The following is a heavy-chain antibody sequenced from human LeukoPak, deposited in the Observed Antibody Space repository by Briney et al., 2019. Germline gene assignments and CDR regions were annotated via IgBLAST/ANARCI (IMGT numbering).Heavy chain of an antibody. Sequence: VSGPTLVNPTQTLMLTCTFSGFSLSTSGVGVGWIRQPPGKALEWLALIYWNDDKRYSPSLKSRLTITKDTSKNRVVLTMTNMDPVDTATYYCAHRKKQTECSDYWGQGTLVTVSS. D-gene: IGHD3-3*01. V-gene: IGHV2-5*01. CDR2: IYWNDDK. J-gene: IGHJ4*02. CDR3: AHRKKQTECSDY. CDR1: GFSLSTSGVG.